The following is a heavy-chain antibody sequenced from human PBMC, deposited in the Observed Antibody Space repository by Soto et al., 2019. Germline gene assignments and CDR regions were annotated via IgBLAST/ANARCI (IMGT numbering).Heavy chain of an antibody. V-gene: IGHV3-9*01. CDR2: ISWNSGSI. CDR3: AKVQYSSGWYCAFDI. J-gene: IGHJ3*02. CDR1: GFTFDDYA. Sequence: PGRSLRLSCAASGFTFDDYAMHWVRQAPGKGLEWVSGISWNSGSIGYADSVKGRFTISRDNAKNSLYLQMNSLRAEDTALYYCAKVQYSSGWYCAFDIWGQGTMVTVSS. D-gene: IGHD6-19*01.